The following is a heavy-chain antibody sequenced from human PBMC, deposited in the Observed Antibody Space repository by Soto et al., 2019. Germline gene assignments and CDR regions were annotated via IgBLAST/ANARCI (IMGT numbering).Heavy chain of an antibody. CDR2: IYPGDSDT. D-gene: IGHD3-22*01. CDR3: ARRAAGYYDSSGYSDAFDI. J-gene: IGHJ3*02. CDR1: GYSFTSYW. Sequence: LGESLKISCKGSGYSFTSYWIGWVRQMPGKGLEWMGIIYPGDSDTRYSPSFQGQVTISADKSISTAYLQWSSLKASDTAMYYCARRAAGYYDSSGYSDAFDIWGQGTMVTVSS. V-gene: IGHV5-51*01.